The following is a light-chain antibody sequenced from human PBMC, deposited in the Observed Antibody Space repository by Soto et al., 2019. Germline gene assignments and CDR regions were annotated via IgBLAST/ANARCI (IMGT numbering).Light chain of an antibody. V-gene: IGLV2-14*01. J-gene: IGLJ1*01. CDR1: SSDAGGYNY. CDR2: DVS. Sequence: QSVLTQPASVSGSPGQSITISCTGTSSDAGGYNYVSWYQQHPGKAPKLMIYDVSNRPSGVSNRFSGSKSGNTASLTISGLQAEDEADYYCSSYPSSSTLYVFGTGTKVTVL. CDR3: SSYPSSSTLYV.